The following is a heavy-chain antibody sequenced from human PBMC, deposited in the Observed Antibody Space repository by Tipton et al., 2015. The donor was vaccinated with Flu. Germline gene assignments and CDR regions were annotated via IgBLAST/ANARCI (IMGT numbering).Heavy chain of an antibody. Sequence: TLSLTCTVSGGSIGNYYWSWIRQSAGKGLEWIGRISPGGSTNYNASLEGRVAMSLDTSKSQVSLRLSSATAADTATYFCARELRGYSGYTGGDAFDIWGQGTMVTVSS. CDR2: ISPGGST. CDR1: GGSIGNYY. D-gene: IGHD5-12*01. V-gene: IGHV4-4*07. J-gene: IGHJ3*02. CDR3: ARELRGYSGYTGGDAFDI.